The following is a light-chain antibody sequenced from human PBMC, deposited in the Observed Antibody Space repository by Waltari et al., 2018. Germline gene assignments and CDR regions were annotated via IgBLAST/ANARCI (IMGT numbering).Light chain of an antibody. Sequence: QSVVTQPPSASGTPGQRVTISCSGRSSNTGSNSVNWYQQLPGTAPKLLIFINNKRPSGVPDRISGSKSGTSASLAISGLQSEDEANYYCAVWDDSLNGWVFGGGTKLTVL. J-gene: IGLJ3*02. CDR2: INN. V-gene: IGLV1-44*01. CDR1: SSNTGSNS. CDR3: AVWDDSLNGWV.